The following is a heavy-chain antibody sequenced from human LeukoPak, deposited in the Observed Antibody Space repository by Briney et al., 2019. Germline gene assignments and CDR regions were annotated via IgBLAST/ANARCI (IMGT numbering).Heavy chain of an antibody. Sequence: LEWVANIKQDGSDKYYVASVKGRFTISRDNAKNSLYLQMNSLRAEDTAVYYCARDRITSDYWGQGTLVTVS. J-gene: IGHJ4*02. D-gene: IGHD3-16*01. V-gene: IGHV3-7*01. CDR3: ARDRITSDY. CDR2: IKQDGSDK.